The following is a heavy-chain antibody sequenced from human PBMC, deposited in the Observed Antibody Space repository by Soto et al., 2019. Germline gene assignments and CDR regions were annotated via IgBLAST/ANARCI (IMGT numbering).Heavy chain of an antibody. J-gene: IGHJ4*01. V-gene: IGHV4-4*02. CDR1: GDSINSSHW. Sequence: KTSETLSLTCHASGDSINSSHWWNWVRQPPGKGLEWMGQISHSESTNDNPSLTSRVNKSVDKSKNHFSLNLTSLTAADTAVYFGAARHFCSCPWNDTRRHYWRPGTMLTVYS. CDR3: AARHFCSCPWNDTRRHY. CDR2: ISHSEST. D-gene: IGHD3-3*02.